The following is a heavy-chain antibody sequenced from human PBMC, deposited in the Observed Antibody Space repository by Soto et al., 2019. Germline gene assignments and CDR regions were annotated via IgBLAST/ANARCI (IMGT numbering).Heavy chain of an antibody. J-gene: IGHJ4*02. D-gene: IGHD1-1*01. CDR1: GFTFSSYW. Sequence: GGSLRLSCAASGFTFSSYWMSWVRQAPGKGLEWVANIKQDGSEKYYVDSVKGRFTISRDNAKNSLYLQMNSLRAEDTAVYYCARDNGGNDVLSWYWGQGTLVTVSS. CDR3: ARDNGGNDVLSWY. CDR2: IKQDGSEK. V-gene: IGHV3-7*01.